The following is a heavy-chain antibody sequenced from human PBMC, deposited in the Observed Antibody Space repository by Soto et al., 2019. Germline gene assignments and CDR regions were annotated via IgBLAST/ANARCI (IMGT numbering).Heavy chain of an antibody. CDR2: IYYSGST. CDR1: GGSISSGDYY. CDR3: ARAPLNYNWNYVGAFDI. J-gene: IGHJ3*02. V-gene: IGHV4-30-4*01. D-gene: IGHD1-7*01. Sequence: LSLTCTVSGGSISSGDYYWSWIRQPPGKGLEWIGYIYYSGSTYYNPSLKSRVTISVDTSKNQFSLKLSSVTAADPAVYYCARAPLNYNWNYVGAFDIWGQGTMVTVSS.